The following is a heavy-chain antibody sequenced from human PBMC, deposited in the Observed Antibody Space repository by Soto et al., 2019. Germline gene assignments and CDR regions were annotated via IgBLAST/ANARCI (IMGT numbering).Heavy chain of an antibody. J-gene: IGHJ5*02. CDR3: ARVGVVVVPAAFPSYNWFDP. D-gene: IGHD2-2*01. Sequence: SETLSLTCTVSGGSISSGGYYWSWIRQHPGKGLEWIGYIYYSGSTYYNPSLKSRITISVDTSKNQYSLKLSSVTAADTAVYYCARVGVVVVPAAFPSYNWFDPWGQGTLVTVSS. CDR1: GGSISSGGYY. CDR2: IYYSGST. V-gene: IGHV4-31*03.